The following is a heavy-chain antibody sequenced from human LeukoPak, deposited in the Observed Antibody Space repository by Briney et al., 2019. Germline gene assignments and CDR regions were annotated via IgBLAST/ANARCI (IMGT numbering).Heavy chain of an antibody. CDR1: GGSISSYY. CDR3: ARGESYDFWSGYHNWFDP. Sequence: SGTLSLTCTVSGGSISSYYWSWIRQHPGKGLEWIGYIYYSGSTYYNPSLKSRVTISVDTSKNQFSLKLSSVTAADTAVYYCARGESYDFWSGYHNWFDPWGQGTLVTVSS. CDR2: IYYSGST. J-gene: IGHJ5*02. D-gene: IGHD3-3*01. V-gene: IGHV4-59*06.